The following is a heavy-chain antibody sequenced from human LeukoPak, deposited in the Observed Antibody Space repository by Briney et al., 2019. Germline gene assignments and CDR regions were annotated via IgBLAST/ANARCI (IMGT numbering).Heavy chain of an antibody. J-gene: IGHJ4*02. CDR1: GFPFSTYA. V-gene: IGHV3-23*01. CDR2: ITGSGGFT. CDR3: VRSLDY. Sequence: GGSLRLSCAASGFPFSTYAMNRVRQAPGKGLEWVSVITGSGGFTQYADSVKGRFTISRDNSKNTVYLQMNSLRVEDTALYYCVRSLDYWGQGTLVTVSS.